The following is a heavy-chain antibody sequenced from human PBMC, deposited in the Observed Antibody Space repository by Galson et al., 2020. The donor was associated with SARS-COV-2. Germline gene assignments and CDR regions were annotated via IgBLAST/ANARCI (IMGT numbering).Heavy chain of an antibody. CDR3: ARDRSGVSGGDWILDTAMVNNCGMDV. D-gene: IGHD5-18*01. V-gene: IGHV6-1*01. J-gene: IGHJ6*02. Sequence: SQTLSVTCAISGDTVSSNTAAWNWIRQSPSRGLEWLGRTYYRSKWNNDYAVSVRGRITINPDTSKNQFSLQLNSVTPEDTAVYYCARDRSGVSGGDWILDTAMVNNCGMDVWGQGTTVTVSS. CDR2: TYYRSKWNN. CDR1: GDTVSSNTAA.